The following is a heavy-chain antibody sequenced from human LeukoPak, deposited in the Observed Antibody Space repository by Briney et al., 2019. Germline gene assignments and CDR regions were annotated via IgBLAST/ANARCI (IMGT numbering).Heavy chain of an antibody. J-gene: IGHJ5*02. V-gene: IGHV1-18*01. CDR1: GYTFTTYG. Sequence: GASVKVSCKASGYTFTTYGISWVRQAPGQGLEWMGWITAYNGNANHAQKFQGRVTMTTDTSTSTAYMELRSLRSDDTAVYYCARSHPLVTPLDPWGQGTLVTVSS. CDR2: ITAYNGNA. CDR3: ARSHPLVTPLDP. D-gene: IGHD6-13*01.